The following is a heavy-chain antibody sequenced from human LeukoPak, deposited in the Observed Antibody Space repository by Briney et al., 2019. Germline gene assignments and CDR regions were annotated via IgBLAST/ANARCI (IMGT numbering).Heavy chain of an antibody. CDR3: AKGAYDYIEIAYFDY. J-gene: IGHJ4*02. Sequence: GGSLRLSCVASGFIFDNYAMNWVRQAPGKGLEWVPLIIGSSGSTFYADSVKGRFTISRDKSKNTLYLQMNSLRAEDTAVYYCAKGAYDYIEIAYFDYWGQGSLVTVSS. V-gene: IGHV3-23*01. D-gene: IGHD5-12*01. CDR1: GFIFDNYA. CDR2: IIGSSGST.